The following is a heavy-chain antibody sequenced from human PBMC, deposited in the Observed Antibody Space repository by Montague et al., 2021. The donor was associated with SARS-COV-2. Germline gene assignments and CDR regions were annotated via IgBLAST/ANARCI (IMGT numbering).Heavy chain of an antibody. V-gene: IGHV2-5*02. CDR2: IYWDDDK. Sequence: PALVKPTQTLTLTCTFSGFSLSTTGVGVGWIRQPPGKALEWLALIYWDDDKRYSPSLKTRLAITKDTSKNQVVLTMTNMDPVVPATYYCAHRRDIYAFLSGYITGQKNEPFNCIDPWGQGTLVTVSS. J-gene: IGHJ5*02. CDR1: GFSLSTTGVG. D-gene: IGHD3-3*01. CDR3: AHRRDIYAFLSGYITGQKNEPFNCIDP.